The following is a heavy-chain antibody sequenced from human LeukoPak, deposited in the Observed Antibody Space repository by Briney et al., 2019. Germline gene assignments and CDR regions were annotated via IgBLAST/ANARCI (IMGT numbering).Heavy chain of an antibody. CDR3: ARVRDYYAVSGYHNWFDA. J-gene: IGHJ5*02. CDR2: ISPSGDTT. V-gene: IGHV1-46*01. Sequence: ASVKVSCKASGYTFTRYYMHWVRQAPGQGLEWMGIISPSGDTTSYAQKFQGRVTMTRDTSTRTVYLDLSSLRSEDTAVYYCARVRDYYAVSGYHNWFDAWGQGTLVTVSS. D-gene: IGHD3-22*01. CDR1: GYTFTRYY.